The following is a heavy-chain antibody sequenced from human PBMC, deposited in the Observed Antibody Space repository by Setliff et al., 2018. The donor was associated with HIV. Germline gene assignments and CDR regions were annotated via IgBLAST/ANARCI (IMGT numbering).Heavy chain of an antibody. CDR3: ARVGSSPPEYFDY. CDR1: GFTFKDYY. D-gene: IGHD1-26*01. V-gene: IGHV1-69-2*01. CDR2: LDPEDGET. J-gene: IGHJ4*01. Sequence: GASVKVSCKASGFTFKDYYMHWVQQAPGKGLEWMGRLDPEDGETIYAEKFLGRVIISTDMSTDTVFMEVNSLRSEDTAVYFCARVGSSPPEYFDYWGQGTLVTVSS.